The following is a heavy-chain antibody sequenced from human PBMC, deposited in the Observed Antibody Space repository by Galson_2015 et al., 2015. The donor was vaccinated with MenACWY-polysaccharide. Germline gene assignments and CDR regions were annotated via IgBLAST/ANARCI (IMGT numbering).Heavy chain of an antibody. Sequence: SLRLSCAASGFSFRDYYMSWIRQAPGKGLEWVSYISGTSSTIHYSESVEGQLTISRDNAKNSLFLEMNSLRVEDTAVYFCARFYDFWSGYYVDYWGQGTVVTVSS. J-gene: IGHJ4*02. CDR2: ISGTSSTI. V-gene: IGHV3-11*01. D-gene: IGHD3-3*01. CDR3: ARFYDFWSGYYVDY. CDR1: GFSFRDYY.